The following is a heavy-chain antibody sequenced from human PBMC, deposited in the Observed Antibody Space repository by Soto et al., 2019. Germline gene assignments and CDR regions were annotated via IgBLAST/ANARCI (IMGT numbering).Heavy chain of an antibody. CDR1: GFSLSTSGMC. CDR2: IDWDDDK. J-gene: IGHJ6*02. D-gene: IGHD3-9*01. V-gene: IGHV2-70*01. CDR3: ARGRYHILTPYFYYYGMDV. Sequence: SGPTLVNPTQTLTLTCSFSGFSLSTSGMCVSWIRQPPGKALEWLALIDWDDDKYYSTTLKTRLTISKDTSKNQVVLTMTNVVPVDTATYFCARGRYHILTPYFYYYGMDVWGQGTTVTVSS.